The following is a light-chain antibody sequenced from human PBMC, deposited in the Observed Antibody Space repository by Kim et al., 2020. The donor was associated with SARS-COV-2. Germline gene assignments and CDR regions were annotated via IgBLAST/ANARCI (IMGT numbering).Light chain of an antibody. J-gene: IGLJ3*02. CDR1: GSNIGGNT. CDR3: SAWDDSLNGPV. Sequence: QSVLTQPPSASGTPGQTVTMSCSGSGSNIGGNTVNWYQQLPGAAPKLLIYSSNQRPSGVPGRFSGSRSGTSASLAISGLRSEDEADYYCSAWDDSLNGPVFGGGT. V-gene: IGLV1-44*01. CDR2: SSN.